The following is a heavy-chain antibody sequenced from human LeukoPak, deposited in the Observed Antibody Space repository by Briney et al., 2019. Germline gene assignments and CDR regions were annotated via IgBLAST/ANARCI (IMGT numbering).Heavy chain of an antibody. Sequence: PGGSLRLSCTGSGLTFADYALTWVRQAPGKGLEWVGFIGTKVYGGTTEYAASVKGRFTISRDDSKSIVYLHMNSLKIDDTAVYYCAGGNFWSGYWIDYWGQGTLLTVST. CDR3: AGGNFWSGYWIDY. J-gene: IGHJ4*02. CDR1: GLTFADYA. D-gene: IGHD3-3*01. V-gene: IGHV3-49*04. CDR2: IGTKVYGGTT.